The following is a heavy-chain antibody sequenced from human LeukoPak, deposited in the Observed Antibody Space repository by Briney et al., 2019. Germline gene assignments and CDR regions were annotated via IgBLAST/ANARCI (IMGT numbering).Heavy chain of an antibody. CDR2: IKQDGSEK. D-gene: IGHD5-24*01. CDR1: W. V-gene: IGHV3-7*01. Sequence: WXXWVRQAPGKGLEWVANIKQDGSEKYYVDSVKGRFTISRDNAKNSLYLQMNSLRAEDTAVYYCARFLQDGYNCFDIWGQGTMVTVSS. J-gene: IGHJ3*02. CDR3: ARFLQDGYNCFDI.